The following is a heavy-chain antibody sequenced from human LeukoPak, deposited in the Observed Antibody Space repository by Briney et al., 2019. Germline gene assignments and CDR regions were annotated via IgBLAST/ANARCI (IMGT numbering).Heavy chain of an antibody. CDR1: GGSFSGYY. CDR2: INHSGST. V-gene: IGHV4-34*01. J-gene: IGHJ4*02. D-gene: IGHD5-18*01. Sequence: SETLSLTCAVYGGSFSGYYWSWIRQPPGKGREWIGEINHSGSTNYNPSLKSRVTISVDTSKNQFSLKLSSVTAADTAVYYCARGRRYSYGYVIAYWGQGTLVTVSS. CDR3: ARGRRYSYGYVIAY.